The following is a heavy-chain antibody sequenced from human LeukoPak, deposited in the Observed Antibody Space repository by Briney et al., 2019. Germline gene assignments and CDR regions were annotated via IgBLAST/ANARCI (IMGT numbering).Heavy chain of an antibody. V-gene: IGHV3-23*01. J-gene: IGHJ4*02. CDR2: ISGSGATT. CDR1: GFAFSSYA. CDR3: AKDFLLRMAVAIDY. Sequence: GGSLRLSCAASGFAFSSYAMRWVHQAPGKGLDWVSTISGSGATTSYADSVKGRFTISRDNSKNTLYLQMNSLRAEDTAVYYCAKDFLLRMAVAIDYWGQGTLVTVSS. D-gene: IGHD6-19*01.